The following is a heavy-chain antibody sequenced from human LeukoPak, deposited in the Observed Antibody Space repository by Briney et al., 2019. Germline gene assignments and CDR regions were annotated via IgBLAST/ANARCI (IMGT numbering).Heavy chain of an antibody. CDR2: IYYSGST. V-gene: IGHV4-39*07. D-gene: IGHD5-18*01. Sequence: NTSETLSLTCTVSGGSISSSSYYWGWIRQPPGKGLEWIGSIYYSGSTYYNPSLKSRVTISVDTSKNQFSLKLSSVTAADTAVYYCARGAWIQLWYRAFDIWGQGTMVTVSS. CDR1: GGSISSSSYY. CDR3: ARGAWIQLWYRAFDI. J-gene: IGHJ3*02.